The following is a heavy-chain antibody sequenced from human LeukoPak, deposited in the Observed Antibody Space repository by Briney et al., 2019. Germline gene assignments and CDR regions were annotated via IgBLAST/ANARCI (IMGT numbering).Heavy chain of an antibody. D-gene: IGHD2-2*01. Sequence: SETLSLTCAVYGGSFSGYYWSWIRQPPGKGLEWIGEINHSGSTNYNPSLKSRVTISVDTSKNQFSLKLSSVTAADTAVYYCARQGRKRPSTSFYYYYYMDVWGKGTTVTISS. CDR3: ARQGRKRPSTSFYYYYYMDV. CDR1: GGSFSGYY. V-gene: IGHV4-34*01. J-gene: IGHJ6*03. CDR2: INHSGST.